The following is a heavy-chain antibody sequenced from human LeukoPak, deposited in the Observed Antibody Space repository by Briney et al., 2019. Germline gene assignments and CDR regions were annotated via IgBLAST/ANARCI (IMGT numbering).Heavy chain of an antibody. CDR3: ARRVRAQGNNWFDP. CDR2: IYYSGST. CDR1: GGSISSYY. D-gene: IGHD2-2*01. J-gene: IGHJ5*02. V-gene: IGHV4-59*05. Sequence: PSETLSLTCTVSGGSISSYYWSWIRQPPGKGLEWIGSIYYSGSTYYNPSLKSRVTISVDTSKNQFSLKLSSVTAADTAVYYCARRVRAQGNNWFDPWGQGTLVTVSS.